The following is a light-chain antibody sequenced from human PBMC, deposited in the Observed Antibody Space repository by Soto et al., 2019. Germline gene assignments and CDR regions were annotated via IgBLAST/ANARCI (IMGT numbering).Light chain of an antibody. J-gene: IGKJ1*01. CDR3: HQCYSSRT. Sequence: EIVLTQSPGTLSLSPGERASLSCRASQSLTSSYLAWYQQKPGQAPRLLIYGASSRATGIPDRFSGSGSGTDFTLTISRLEPGDFAVYYCHQCYSSRTFGQGTKVDIK. CDR1: QSLTSSY. V-gene: IGKV3-20*01. CDR2: GAS.